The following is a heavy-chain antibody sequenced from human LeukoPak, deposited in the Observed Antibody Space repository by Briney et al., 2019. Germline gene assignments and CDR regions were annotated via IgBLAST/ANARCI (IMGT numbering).Heavy chain of an antibody. V-gene: IGHV4-59*01. CDR3: ARIPRTGSGSYYLDY. CDR1: GGSISSYY. CDR2: IYYSGST. J-gene: IGHJ4*02. D-gene: IGHD3-10*01. Sequence: SETLSLTCTVSGGSISSYYWSWIRQPPGKGLEWVGCIYYSGSTNYNPSLKSRVTISLDTSKNQFSLKLSSVTAADTAVYYCARIPRTGSGSYYLDYWGQGTLVTVSS.